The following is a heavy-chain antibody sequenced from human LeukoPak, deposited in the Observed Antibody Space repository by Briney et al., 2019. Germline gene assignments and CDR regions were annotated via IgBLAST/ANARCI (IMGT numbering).Heavy chain of an antibody. D-gene: IGHD2-15*01. J-gene: IGHJ4*02. CDR3: ARGGGYCSGGSCYHFDY. V-gene: IGHV4-59*01. CDR2: IYYSGST. Sequence: SETLSLTCSVSGGSISSYYWSWIWQPPGKGLEWIGYIYYSGSTNYNPSLKSRVTISVDTSKNQFSLKLSSVTAADTAVYYCARGGGYCSGGSCYHFDYWGQGTLVTVSS. CDR1: GGSISSYY.